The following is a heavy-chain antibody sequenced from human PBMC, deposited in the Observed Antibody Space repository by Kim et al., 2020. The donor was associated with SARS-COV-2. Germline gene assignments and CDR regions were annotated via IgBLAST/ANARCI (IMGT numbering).Heavy chain of an antibody. CDR1: GYTFTDYY. V-gene: IGHV1-2*02. CDR3: ARDKEGGVLRFLEWLSSFEY. CDR2: INPNSGVT. Sequence: ASVKVSCKASGYTFTDYYMHWVRQAPGQGLEWMGWINPNSGVTKHAQKFQGRVTMTRDTSINTAYMELSSLRSDDTAVYYCARDKEGGVLRFLEWLSSFEYWGQGTLVTVSS. D-gene: IGHD3-3*01. J-gene: IGHJ4*02.